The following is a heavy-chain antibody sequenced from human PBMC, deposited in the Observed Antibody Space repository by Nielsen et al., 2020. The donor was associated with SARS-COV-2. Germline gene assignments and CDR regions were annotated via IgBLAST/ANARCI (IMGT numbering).Heavy chain of an antibody. CDR2: IYYSGST. V-gene: IGHV4-59*12. CDR3: ARDVGYCSSTSCYAWGYFDY. Sequence: SETLSLTCTVSGGSISSYYWSWIRQPPGKGLEWIGYIYYSGSTNYNPSLKSRVTISLDTSKNQLSLNLTSVTAADTAVYYCARDVGYCSSTSCYAWGYFDYWGQGTLVTVSS. CDR1: GGSISSYY. D-gene: IGHD2-2*01. J-gene: IGHJ4*02.